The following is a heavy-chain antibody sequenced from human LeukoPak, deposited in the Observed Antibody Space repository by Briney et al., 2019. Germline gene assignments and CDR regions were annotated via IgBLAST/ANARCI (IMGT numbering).Heavy chain of an antibody. Sequence: SVKVSCTVSGYTLTELSMHWVRQPPGKGHEWMGGFDPEDGETIYAQKFQGRVTMTEDASTDTAYMELSSLRSEDTAVYYCATAAKLLWLQNTPLFDYWGQGTLVTVSS. J-gene: IGHJ4*02. CDR1: GYTLTELS. CDR3: ATAAKLLWLQNTPLFDY. D-gene: IGHD5-24*01. V-gene: IGHV1-24*01. CDR2: FDPEDGET.